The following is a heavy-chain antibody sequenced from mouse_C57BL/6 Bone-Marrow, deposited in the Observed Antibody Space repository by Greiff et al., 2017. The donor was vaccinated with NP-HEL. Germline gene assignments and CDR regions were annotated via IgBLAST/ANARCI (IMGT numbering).Heavy chain of an antibody. J-gene: IGHJ4*01. D-gene: IGHD2-5*01. CDR2: INSDGGST. CDR1: EYEFPSHD. CDR3: ARHYSNYGGFFYAMDY. Sequence: EVHLVESGGGLVQPGESLKLSCESNEYEFPSHDMSWVRKTPEKRLELVAAINSDGGSTYYPDTMERRFIISRDNTKKTLYLQMSSLRSEDTALYYCARHYSNYGGFFYAMDYRGQGTSVTVSS. V-gene: IGHV5-2*01.